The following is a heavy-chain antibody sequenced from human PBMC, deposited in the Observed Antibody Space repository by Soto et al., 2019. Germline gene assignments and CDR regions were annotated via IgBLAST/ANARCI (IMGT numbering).Heavy chain of an antibody. V-gene: IGHV4-31*03. CDR3: ARDHIFFHYFDY. J-gene: IGHJ4*02. Sequence: QVQLQESGPGLVKPSQTLSLTCTVSGVSIRRFGYSWTWIRQHPGKGLEWIGYIDYSGSTSYNPSLKSRVTISVDTSENQVSLTLGSVTAADTAVYYCARDHIFFHYFDYWGQGALVTVSS. CDR1: GVSIRRFGYS. CDR2: IDYSGST. D-gene: IGHD2-21*01.